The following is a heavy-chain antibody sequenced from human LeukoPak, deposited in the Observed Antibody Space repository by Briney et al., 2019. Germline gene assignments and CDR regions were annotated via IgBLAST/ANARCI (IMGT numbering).Heavy chain of an antibody. CDR3: AHRPGAIVLGGWFDP. CDR1: GFSFTTGGVG. J-gene: IGHJ5*02. CDR2: IYWDDDK. Sequence: SGPTLVKPTQTLTLTCTFSGFSFTTGGVGVGWIRQPPGKALEWLALIYWDDDKFYSPSLKNRLTITKDTSKNQVVLTMTNMDPVDTATYYCAHRPGAIVLGGWFDPWGQGTLVTVSS. D-gene: IGHD2/OR15-2a*01. V-gene: IGHV2-5*02.